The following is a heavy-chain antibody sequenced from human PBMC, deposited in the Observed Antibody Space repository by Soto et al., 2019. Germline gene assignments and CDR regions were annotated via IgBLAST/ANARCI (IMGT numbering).Heavy chain of an antibody. Sequence: QVQLVESGGGVVQPGRSLRLSCAASGFTFSSYGMHWVRQAPGKGLEWVAVISYDGSNKYYADSVKGRFTISRDNSKNTLYLQMNSLRAEGTAVYYCAKDRPLTYYDILTAPDYWGQGTLVTVSS. D-gene: IGHD3-9*01. J-gene: IGHJ4*02. CDR2: ISYDGSNK. CDR3: AKDRPLTYYDILTAPDY. V-gene: IGHV3-30*18. CDR1: GFTFSSYG.